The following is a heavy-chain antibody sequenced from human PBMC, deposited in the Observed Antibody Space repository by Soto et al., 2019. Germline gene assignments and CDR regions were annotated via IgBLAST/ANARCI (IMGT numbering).Heavy chain of an antibody. D-gene: IGHD3-16*01. CDR1: GYTFTGYY. Sequence: ASVKVSCKASGYTFTGYYMHWVRQAPGQGLEWMGWINPNSGGTNYAQKFQGWVTMTRDTSISTAYMELSRLRSDDTAVYYCARDGGSPNWYFDLWGRGTLVTVSS. CDR3: ARDGGSPNWYFDL. CDR2: INPNSGGT. V-gene: IGHV1-2*04. J-gene: IGHJ2*01.